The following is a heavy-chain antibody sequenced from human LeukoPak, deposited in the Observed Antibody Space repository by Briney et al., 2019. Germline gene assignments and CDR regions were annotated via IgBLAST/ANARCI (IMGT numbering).Heavy chain of an antibody. Sequence: GRSQRLACAASGFTFSSYGMHWVRQAPGKGLEWVAVIRYDGSNKYYADCVKGRFTISRDNSKNTLYLQMNSLRAEDTAVYYCARGSGYGDNKIDPWGQGTLVTVSS. CDR1: GFTFSSYG. CDR3: ARGSGYGDNKIDP. J-gene: IGHJ5*02. CDR2: IRYDGSNK. V-gene: IGHV3-33*01. D-gene: IGHD4-17*01.